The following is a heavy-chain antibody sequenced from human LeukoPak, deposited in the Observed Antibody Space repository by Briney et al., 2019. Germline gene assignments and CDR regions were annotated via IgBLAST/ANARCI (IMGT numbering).Heavy chain of an antibody. CDR3: AREGDSGHFINPYDY. Sequence: SGGSLRLSCAASGFTFSSYGMHWVRQAPGKGLEWVAVIWYDGSNKYYADSVKGRFTISRDNSKNTLYLQMNSLRAEDTAVYYCAREGDSGHFINPYDYWGQGTLVTVSS. J-gene: IGHJ4*02. D-gene: IGHD5-12*01. CDR1: GFTFSSYG. V-gene: IGHV3-33*01. CDR2: IWYDGSNK.